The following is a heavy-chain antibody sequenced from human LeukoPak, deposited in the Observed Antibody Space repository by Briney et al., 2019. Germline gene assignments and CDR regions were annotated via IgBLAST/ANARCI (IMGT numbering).Heavy chain of an antibody. V-gene: IGHV4-34*01. CDR1: GGSLSGYY. J-gene: IGHJ4*02. CDR2: IHYSGAT. CDR3: ARGNLDGYYFDY. Sequence: SETLSLTCAVYGGSLSGYYWSWIRQPPGKGLEWIGEIHYSGATNYGPSLKSRATISADVSNNRLSLRLTSVTAADTAVFYCARGNLDGYYFDYWGQGTQVTVSS. D-gene: IGHD3/OR15-3a*01.